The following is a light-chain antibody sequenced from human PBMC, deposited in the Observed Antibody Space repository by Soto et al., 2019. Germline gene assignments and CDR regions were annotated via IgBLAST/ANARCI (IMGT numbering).Light chain of an antibody. CDR2: SNN. J-gene: IGLJ7*01. CDR1: SSNIGSNT. CDR3: AAWDDSLNGAV. Sequence: QSVLTQPPSASGTPGQRVTISCSGSSSNIGSNTVNWYQQLPGTAPKRLIYSNNQRPSGVPDRFSGSKSGTSASLAISGLQYEDEADYYCAAWDDSLNGAVFGGGTQLTVL. V-gene: IGLV1-44*01.